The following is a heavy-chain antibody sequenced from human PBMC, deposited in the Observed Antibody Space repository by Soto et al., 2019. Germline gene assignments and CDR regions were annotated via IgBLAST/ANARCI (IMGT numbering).Heavy chain of an antibody. V-gene: IGHV3-21*01. Sequence: GVSLRLSCAASGFTFSSYSMNWVRQARGKGREGVSSISSSSSYIYYADSVKGRFTISRDNAKNSLYLQMNSLRAEDTAVYYCARFQSLTGTTWVYYYYGMDVWGQGTTVTVSS. CDR2: ISSSSSYI. J-gene: IGHJ6*02. CDR1: GFTFSSYS. CDR3: ARFQSLTGTTWVYYYYGMDV. D-gene: IGHD1-7*01.